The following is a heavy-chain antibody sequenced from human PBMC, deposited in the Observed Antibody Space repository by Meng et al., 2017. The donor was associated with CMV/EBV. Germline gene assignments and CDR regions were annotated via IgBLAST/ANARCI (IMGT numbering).Heavy chain of an antibody. CDR2: IYYSEST. CDR1: GGSISSGGYY. CDR3: ARVVEMATNAYLDY. D-gene: IGHD5-24*01. Sequence: SGGSISSGGYYWSWIRQHPGKGLEWIGYIYYSESTYCNPSLKSRVTISVDTSKNQFSLKLSSVTAADTAVYYCARVVEMATNAYLDYWGQGTLVTVSS. J-gene: IGHJ4*02. V-gene: IGHV4-31*02.